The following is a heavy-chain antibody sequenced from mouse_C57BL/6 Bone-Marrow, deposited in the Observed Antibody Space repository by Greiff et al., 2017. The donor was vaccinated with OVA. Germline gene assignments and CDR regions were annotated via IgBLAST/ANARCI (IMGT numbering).Heavy chain of an antibody. Sequence: VQLQQSGPVLVKPGASVKMSCKASGYTFTDYYMNWVKQSHGKSLEWIGVINPYNGGTSYNQKFKGKATLTVDKSSSTAYMERNSLTSEDSAVYYCARRGYIYYYGSAYYFDYWGQGTTLTVSS. V-gene: IGHV1-19*01. CDR1: GYTFTDYY. CDR2: INPYNGGT. D-gene: IGHD1-1*01. CDR3: ARRGYIYYYGSAYYFDY. J-gene: IGHJ2*01.